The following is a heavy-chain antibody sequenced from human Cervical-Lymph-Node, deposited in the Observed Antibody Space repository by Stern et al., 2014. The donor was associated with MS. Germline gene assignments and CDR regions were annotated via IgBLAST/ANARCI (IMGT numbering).Heavy chain of an antibody. Sequence: QLQLQESGPGLVKPSGTLSLTCTVSGDSISSRNWWNWVRQTPGKGLEWIGDIYYDGSTNYNPSLKTRVTMSVDKNRKQFFLKLNSVTAADTAVYYCVRGGPGPFTANTLDYWGRGTLVTVSS. CDR3: VRGGPGPFTANTLDY. D-gene: IGHD2-21*02. V-gene: IGHV4-4*02. CDR1: GDSISSRNW. J-gene: IGHJ4*02. CDR2: IYYDGST.